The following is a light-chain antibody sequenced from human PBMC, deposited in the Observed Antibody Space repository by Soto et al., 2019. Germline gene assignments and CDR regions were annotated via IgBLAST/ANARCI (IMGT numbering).Light chain of an antibody. Sequence: EVLMTQSPVTLSVSPGESAALSCRASQSISTNLAGYQQKPGQAPRLLIYSASSRATGLPARFSGSGSGTEFTLTISSLQSEDLGVYYCQQYNKWPNTFGQGTRLEMK. J-gene: IGKJ2*01. CDR1: QSISTN. V-gene: IGKV3-15*01. CDR2: SAS. CDR3: QQYNKWPNT.